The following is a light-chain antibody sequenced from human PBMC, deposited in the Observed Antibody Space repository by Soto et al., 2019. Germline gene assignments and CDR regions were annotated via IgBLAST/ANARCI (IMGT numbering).Light chain of an antibody. CDR2: WAS. V-gene: IGKV4-1*01. CDR3: QQYYSTCWT. CDR1: QSVLSSSNNRNY. Sequence: DIVMTQSPDSLAVSLGERATINCKSSQSVLSSSNNRNYLAWFQLKPGQPPKLLIYWASTRESGVPDRFSGSGSGTDFTLTFSRLQAEDVAVYYCQQYYSTCWTFGQGTKVEIK. J-gene: IGKJ1*01.